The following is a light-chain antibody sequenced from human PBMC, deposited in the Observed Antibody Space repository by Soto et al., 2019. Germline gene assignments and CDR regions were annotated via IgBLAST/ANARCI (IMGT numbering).Light chain of an antibody. CDR2: SNN. V-gene: IGLV1-44*01. J-gene: IGLJ2*01. Sequence: QTVVTQTPSASGTPGQRVNISCSGSSSNIGSNNVNWYQQLPGTAPKLLIYSNNQRPSGVPDRFSGSKSGTSASLAISGLQSEDEADHYCEAWDDSLNGVVFGGGTQLTVL. CDR3: EAWDDSLNGVV. CDR1: SSNIGSNN.